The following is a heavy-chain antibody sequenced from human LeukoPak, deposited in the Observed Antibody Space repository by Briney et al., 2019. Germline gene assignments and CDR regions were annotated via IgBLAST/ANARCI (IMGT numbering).Heavy chain of an antibody. CDR1: EFTFTSYA. V-gene: IGHV3-21*01. CDR3: ARAGSGYRDSIDY. D-gene: IGHD3-22*01. Sequence: PGGSLRLSCAASEFTFTSYAMSWVRQAPGKGLEWVSSISSSSSYIYYADSVKGRFTISRDNAKKSLYLQMNSLRVEDTAVYYCARAGSGYRDSIDYWGQGTLVTVSS. CDR2: ISSSSSYI. J-gene: IGHJ4*02.